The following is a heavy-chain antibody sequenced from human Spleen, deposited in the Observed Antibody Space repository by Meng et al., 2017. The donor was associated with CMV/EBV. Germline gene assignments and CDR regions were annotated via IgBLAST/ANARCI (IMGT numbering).Heavy chain of an antibody. Sequence: ASVKVSCKASGDTFGSYGISWVRQAPGQGLEWMGWIRAYNGNTKYAEKFQDRVIMTTDTSTTTAYMEVRSLRSDDTAIYYCAKAVAASDYYYRGMDVWGQGTTVTVSS. CDR2: IRAYNGNT. CDR3: AKAVAASDYYYRGMDV. J-gene: IGHJ6*02. CDR1: GDTFGSYG. D-gene: IGHD2-15*01. V-gene: IGHV1-18*01.